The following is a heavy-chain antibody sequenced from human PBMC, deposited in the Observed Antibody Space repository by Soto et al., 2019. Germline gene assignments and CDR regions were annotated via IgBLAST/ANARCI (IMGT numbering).Heavy chain of an antibody. D-gene: IGHD3-16*01. V-gene: IGHV2-5*02. CDR3: AHRLCFCTTWNYGYMDF. CDR2: IYWDDDK. J-gene: IGHJ6*03. Sequence: GSGPTLVNPTQTLTLTCTFSGFSLSTGGVGVGWIRQPPGKALEWLALIYWDDDKRYSPSLKSRLSVTKDTSKNQVVLTMTDVAPVDTATYYCAHRLCFCTTWNYGYMDFWGEGSTVPVSS. CDR1: GFSLSTGGVG.